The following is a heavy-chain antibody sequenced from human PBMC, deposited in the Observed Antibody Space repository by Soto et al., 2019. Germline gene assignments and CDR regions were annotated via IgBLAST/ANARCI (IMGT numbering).Heavy chain of an antibody. D-gene: IGHD1-20*01. J-gene: IGHJ6*02. CDR2: IFSNDEK. Sequence: SGPTLVTATKTLTLTCPVSGFSLSNARMGVSWIRQPPGKALEWLAHIFSNDEKSYSTSLKSRLTISKDTSKSQVVLTMTNMDPVDTATYYCARGIYYYGMDVWGQGTTVTVSS. CDR1: GFSLSNARMG. CDR3: ARGIYYYGMDV. V-gene: IGHV2-26*01.